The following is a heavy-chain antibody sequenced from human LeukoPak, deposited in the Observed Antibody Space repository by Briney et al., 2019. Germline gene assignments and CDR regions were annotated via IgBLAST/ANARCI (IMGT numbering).Heavy chain of an antibody. J-gene: IGHJ4*02. V-gene: IGHV4-61*02. Sequence: TLSLTCTVSGGSISSGSYYWSWIRQPAGKGLEWIGRIYTSGSTNYNPSLKSRVTISVDTSKNQFSLKLSSVTAADTAVYYCARYPSVLTDFDYWGQGTLVTVSS. D-gene: IGHD3-16*01. CDR3: ARYPSVLTDFDY. CDR2: IYTSGST. CDR1: GGSISSGSYY.